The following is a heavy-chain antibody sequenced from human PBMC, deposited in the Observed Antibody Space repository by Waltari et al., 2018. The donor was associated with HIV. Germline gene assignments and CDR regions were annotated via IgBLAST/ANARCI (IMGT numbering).Heavy chain of an antibody. J-gene: IGHJ4*02. D-gene: IGHD1-26*01. CDR1: GFSISSNNYY. CDR3: ARHKNRGSYFPVDF. CDR2: IFYSGTT. V-gene: IGHV4-39*07. Sequence: QLQLHESGPGLVKPSETLSLTCIVSGFSISSNNYYWGWIRQPPGNGLEWIGNIFYSGTTNYNPSLESRVTISIDTSKSQFSLNLDSVTAADTAIYYCARHKNRGSYFPVDFWGQGTLVAVSS.